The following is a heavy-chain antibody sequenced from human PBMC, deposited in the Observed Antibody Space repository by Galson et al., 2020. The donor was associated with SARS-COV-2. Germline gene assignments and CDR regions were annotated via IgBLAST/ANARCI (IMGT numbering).Heavy chain of an antibody. J-gene: IGHJ4*02. CDR3: ARGDMGNDYFDY. CDR1: GFTFSSYW. CDR2: IYSEGSRT. V-gene: IGHV3-74*01. Sequence: GGSLRLSCAASGFTFSSYWMHWVRQAPGKGLVWVSRIYSEGSRTSYADSVKGRLTISGDNAKNTLYLQMNSLRAEDTAVYYCARGDMGNDYFDYWGQGTLVTVSS. D-gene: IGHD7-27*01.